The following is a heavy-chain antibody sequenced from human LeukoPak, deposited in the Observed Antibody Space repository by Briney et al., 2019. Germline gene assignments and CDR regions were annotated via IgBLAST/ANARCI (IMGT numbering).Heavy chain of an antibody. D-gene: IGHD3-10*01. Sequence: GGSLRLSCAASGFTFRSYAMHWVRQAPGKGLEWVAVISYDGSNKYYADSVKGRFTISRDNSKNTLYLQMNSLRAEDTAVYYCARERLAMVRGVIPKEAWGWFDPWGQGTLVTVSS. J-gene: IGHJ5*02. CDR1: GFTFRSYA. CDR3: ARERLAMVRGVIPKEAWGWFDP. CDR2: ISYDGSNK. V-gene: IGHV3-30*04.